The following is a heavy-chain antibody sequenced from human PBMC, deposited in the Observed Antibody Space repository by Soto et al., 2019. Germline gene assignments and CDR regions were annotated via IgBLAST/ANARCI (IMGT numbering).Heavy chain of an antibody. CDR1: GFTVSTKY. D-gene: IGHD6-19*01. CDR3: ATSTGFPGFDY. CDR2: LYSGGST. Sequence: EVQLVESGGGLVQPGGSLRLSCAASGFTVSTKYMSWVRQAPGKGLEWVSVLYSGGSTFFADSVKGRFTVSRDNSKNTVYLQMNSLRGEDTAVYYCATSTGFPGFDYWGQGSLVTVSS. V-gene: IGHV3-66*01. J-gene: IGHJ4*02.